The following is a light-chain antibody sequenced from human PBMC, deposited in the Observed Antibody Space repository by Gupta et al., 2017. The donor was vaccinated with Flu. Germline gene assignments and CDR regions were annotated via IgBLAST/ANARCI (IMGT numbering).Light chain of an antibody. CDR3: MQGAHWPWA. V-gene: IGKV2-30*01. Sequence: DVVVTQSPLSLAVTPGQPASISCRSSQGLVYSDGNTYLHWFQQRPGQSPRRLIYLVSNRESGVPDRFSGSGSGTDFTLKISRVEAEDVGAYFCMQGAHWPWAFGQGTKLEIK. CDR2: LVS. CDR1: QGLVYSDGNTY. J-gene: IGKJ1*01.